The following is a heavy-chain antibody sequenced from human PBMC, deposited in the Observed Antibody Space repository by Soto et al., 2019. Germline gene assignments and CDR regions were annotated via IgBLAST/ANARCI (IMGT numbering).Heavy chain of an antibody. CDR2: IIPIFGTA. V-gene: IGHV1-69*06. Sequence: QVQLVQSGAEVKKPGSSVKVSCKASGGTFSSYAISWVRQAPGQGLEWMGGIIPIFGTANYAQKFQGRVTITADKSTSTAYMELSSLRSEDTAVCYCASHGRYCSSTSCYGVYYYGMDVWGQGTTVTVSS. CDR3: ASHGRYCSSTSCYGVYYYGMDV. J-gene: IGHJ6*02. CDR1: GGTFSSYA. D-gene: IGHD2-2*01.